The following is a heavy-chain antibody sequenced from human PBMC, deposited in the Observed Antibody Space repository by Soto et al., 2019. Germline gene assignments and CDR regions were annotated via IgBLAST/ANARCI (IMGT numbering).Heavy chain of an antibody. CDR3: ARAMGDWGTYSYYYGMDV. CDR1: RDSMTNNY. CDR2: VCYSGGT. J-gene: IGHJ6*02. D-gene: IGHD3-16*01. Sequence: PSEALSLTCTFSRDSMTNNYWGWIRQPPGKGLEWIGYVCYSGGTNYNPSLKSRVSMSPDPSRNQFSLKLTSVTAADTAVYYCARAMGDWGTYSYYYGMDVWGQGTMVTVSS. V-gene: IGHV4-59*01.